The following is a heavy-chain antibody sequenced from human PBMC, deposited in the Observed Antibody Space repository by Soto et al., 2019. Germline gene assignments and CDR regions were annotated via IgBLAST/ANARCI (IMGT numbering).Heavy chain of an antibody. CDR2: MNPGSGDT. D-gene: IGHD3-22*01. Sequence: QVQLVQSGAEVKRPGASVKVSCKASGYTFTNNDVSWVRQATGQGLEWMGWMNPGSGDTGYAQKFQGRVTMTRDISIATAYMELNSLTSEDTAIYYCVRATYFSDSRGYTRCFDYWGQGTLVTVSS. J-gene: IGHJ4*02. V-gene: IGHV1-8*01. CDR3: VRATYFSDSRGYTRCFDY. CDR1: GYTFTNND.